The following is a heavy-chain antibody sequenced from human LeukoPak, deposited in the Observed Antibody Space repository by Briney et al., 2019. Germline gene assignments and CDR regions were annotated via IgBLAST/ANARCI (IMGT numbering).Heavy chain of an antibody. V-gene: IGHV3-23*01. Sequence: GGSLRLSCAASGFTFSSYAMSWVRQAPGKGLEWVSGVSGSGDSTYYADSVKGRFTISRDNSKNTLYLQMNSLRAEDTAVYYCARDPNWGSGYWGQGTLVTVSS. J-gene: IGHJ4*02. CDR3: ARDPNWGSGY. CDR2: VSGSGDST. D-gene: IGHD7-27*01. CDR1: GFTFSSYA.